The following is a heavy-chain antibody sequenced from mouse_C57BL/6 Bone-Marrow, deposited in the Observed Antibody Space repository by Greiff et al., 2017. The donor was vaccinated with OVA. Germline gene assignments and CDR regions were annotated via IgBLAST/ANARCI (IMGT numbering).Heavy chain of an antibody. CDR1: GYTFTDYE. CDR3: ARSRYYGSSRWYFDV. Sequence: QVQLQQSGAELVRPGASVTLSCKASGYTFTDYEMHWVKQTPVHGLEWIGAIDPETGGTAYNQKFKGKAILTADKSSSTAYMELRSLTSEDSAVYYCARSRYYGSSRWYFDVWGTGTTVTVSS. J-gene: IGHJ1*03. D-gene: IGHD1-1*01. CDR2: IDPETGGT. V-gene: IGHV1-15*01.